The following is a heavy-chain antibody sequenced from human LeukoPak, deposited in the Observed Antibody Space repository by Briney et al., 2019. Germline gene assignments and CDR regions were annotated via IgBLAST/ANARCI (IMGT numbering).Heavy chain of an antibody. CDR3: ATLVPYGDYQYYFDY. Sequence: SETLSLTCAVSGYSISSGYYWGWIQQPPGKGLERIGSIYHSGSTYYNPSLKSRVTKYVDTSKIQFSLKLSSVTAADTAVYYCATLVPYGDYQYYFDYWGQGTLVTVSS. CDR1: GYSISSGYY. V-gene: IGHV4-38-2*01. D-gene: IGHD4-17*01. CDR2: IYHSGST. J-gene: IGHJ4*02.